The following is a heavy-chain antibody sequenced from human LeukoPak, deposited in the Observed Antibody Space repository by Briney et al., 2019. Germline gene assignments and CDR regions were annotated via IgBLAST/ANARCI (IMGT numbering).Heavy chain of an antibody. J-gene: IGHJ5*02. D-gene: IGHD1-26*01. V-gene: IGHV4-4*07. CDR2: IYTSGSA. CDR3: ARCQGSRFDP. CDR1: GGSISSYN. Sequence: KSSETLSLTCTVSGGSISSYNWSWIRQPAGKGLEWIGRIYTSGSANYNPSLKSRVTISVDTSKNQFSLKLSSVTAADTAVYYCARCQGSRFDPWGQGTLVTVSS.